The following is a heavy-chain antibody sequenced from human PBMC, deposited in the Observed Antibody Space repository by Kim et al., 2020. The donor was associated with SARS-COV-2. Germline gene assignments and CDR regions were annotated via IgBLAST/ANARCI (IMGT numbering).Heavy chain of an antibody. CDR2: INPNTGAS. V-gene: IGHV1-2*06. CDR1: GYSFKGFS. Sequence: ASVKVSCKTTGYSFKGFSIHWVRQAPGLGLEWVGRINPNTGASFLAQGFQGRVTMTRDTSINTAYMELRSLTSDDAAIYFCARAQQSVVGYYPVYWGQGTLVTVSS. J-gene: IGHJ4*02. D-gene: IGHD3-3*01. CDR3: ARAQQSVVGYYPVY.